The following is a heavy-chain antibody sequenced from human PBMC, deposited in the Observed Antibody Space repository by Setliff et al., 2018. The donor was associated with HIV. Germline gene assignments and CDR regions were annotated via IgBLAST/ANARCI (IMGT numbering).Heavy chain of an antibody. CDR2: ISSRGSTI. D-gene: IGHD2-2*01. J-gene: IGHJ2*01. Sequence: NPGGSLRLSCAASGFTFSDYYMSWIRQAPGKGLEFISYISSRGSTIYYADSVKGRFTISRDNAKNSLYLQMNSLRAEETAVYYCARLRVVVVPAASWYFDLWGRGTLVTVSS. CDR3: ARLRVVVVPAASWYFDL. V-gene: IGHV3-11*04. CDR1: GFTFSDYY.